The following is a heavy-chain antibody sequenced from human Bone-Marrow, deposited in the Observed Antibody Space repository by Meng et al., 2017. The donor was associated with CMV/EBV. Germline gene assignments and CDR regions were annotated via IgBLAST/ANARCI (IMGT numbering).Heavy chain of an antibody. J-gene: IGHJ3*02. CDR2: IRYDGSNK. D-gene: IGHD5-18*01. V-gene: IGHV3-30*02. CDR1: GFTFSSYG. CDR3: ARGYGWHAFDI. Sequence: GESLKISCAASGFTFSSYGMHWVRQAPGKGLEWVAFIRYDGSNKYYADSVKGRFTISRDNGQNSLYLQMASLTADDTALYYCARGYGWHAFDIWGHGTMVTVSS.